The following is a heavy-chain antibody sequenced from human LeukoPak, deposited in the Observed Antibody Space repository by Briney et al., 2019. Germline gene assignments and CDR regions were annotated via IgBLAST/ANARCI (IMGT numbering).Heavy chain of an antibody. CDR2: IYYSGST. V-gene: IGHV4-59*01. CDR1: GGSISSYY. D-gene: IGHD4-23*01. J-gene: IGHJ3*02. Sequence: SETLSLTCTVSGGSISSYYWSWIRQPPGKGLEWIGYIYYSGSTNYNPSLKSRVTISVDASKNQFSLKLSSVTAADTAVYYCARKTPRGGAFDIWGQGTMVTVSS. CDR3: ARKTPRGGAFDI.